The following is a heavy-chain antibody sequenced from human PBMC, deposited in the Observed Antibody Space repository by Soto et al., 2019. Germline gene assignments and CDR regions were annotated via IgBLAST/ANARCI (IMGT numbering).Heavy chain of an antibody. J-gene: IGHJ3*02. CDR3: ARGLVAHDDAFDI. CDR2: IYYSGST. CDR1: GGSISSGGYY. V-gene: IGHV4-31*03. Sequence: SETLSLTCTVSGGSISSGGYYWSWIRQHPGKGLEWIGYIYYSGSTYYNPSLKSRVTISVDTSKNQFSLKLSSVTAADTAVYYCARGLVAHDDAFDIWGQGTMVTVSS. D-gene: IGHD2-15*01.